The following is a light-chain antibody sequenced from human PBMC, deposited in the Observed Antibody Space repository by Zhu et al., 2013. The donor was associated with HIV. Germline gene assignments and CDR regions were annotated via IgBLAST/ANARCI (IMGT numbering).Light chain of an antibody. CDR1: QSVDNY. V-gene: IGKV3-11*01. CDR3: QQRSNWPLT. J-gene: IGKJ4*01. CDR2: DVS. Sequence: VVLTQSPATLSLSPGERATLSCRASQSVDNYLAWFQQIRGQAPRLLIFDVSTRATGIPARFSGSGSGTDFTLTISSLEPEDFAVYYCQQRSNWPLTFGGGTKVEIK.